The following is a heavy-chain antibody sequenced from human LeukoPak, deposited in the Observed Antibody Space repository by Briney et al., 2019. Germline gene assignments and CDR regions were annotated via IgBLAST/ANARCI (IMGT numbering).Heavy chain of an antibody. Sequence: ASVKVSCKASGYTFTGYYMHWVRQAPGQGLEWMGWINPNSGGTNYAQKFQGWVTMTRDTSISTAYMELSRLRSDDTAVYYCARSSTVTPRYYYYGMDVWGQGTTVTVSS. J-gene: IGHJ6*02. D-gene: IGHD4-17*01. CDR2: INPNSGGT. V-gene: IGHV1-2*04. CDR1: GYTFTGYY. CDR3: ARSSTVTPRYYYYGMDV.